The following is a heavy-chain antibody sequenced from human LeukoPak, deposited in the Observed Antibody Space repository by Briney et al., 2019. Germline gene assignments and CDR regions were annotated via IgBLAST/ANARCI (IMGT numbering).Heavy chain of an antibody. CDR2: ISYDGSNK. J-gene: IGHJ4*02. CDR1: GFTFSSYG. V-gene: IGHV3-30*18. D-gene: IGHD3-10*01. Sequence: PGGSLRLSCAASGFTFSSYGMHWVRPATPKGLEWVAVISYDGSNKYYADSLKGRFTISRDNSKNTLYLQMNSLRAEDTAVYYCAKDQRGYDGAGSYPVGWGQGTLVTVSS. CDR3: AKDQRGYDGAGSYPVG.